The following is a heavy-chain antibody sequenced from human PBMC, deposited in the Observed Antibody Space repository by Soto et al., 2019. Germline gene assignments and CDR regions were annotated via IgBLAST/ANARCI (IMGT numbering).Heavy chain of an antibody. Sequence: QITLKESGPALMEPTQTLTLTCSFSGLSLSTPGVGVGWLRQAPGKALECLAIIYWDNDKRYNPSLKTRLTITKDTSKNQVVCTMTYLEPVDPAIYYCAHRGTYGTNYNVGWFDPWGQGTLVTVS. CDR1: GLSLSTPGVG. CDR3: AHRGTYGTNYNVGWFDP. CDR2: IYWDNDK. D-gene: IGHD1-1*01. V-gene: IGHV2-5*02. J-gene: IGHJ5*02.